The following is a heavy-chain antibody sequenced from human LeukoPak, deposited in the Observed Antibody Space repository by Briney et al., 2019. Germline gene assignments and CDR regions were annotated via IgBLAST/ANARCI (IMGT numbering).Heavy chain of an antibody. CDR3: ARGRYLNLFDY. CDR2: IYTSGST. CDR1: GGSISSGSYY. V-gene: IGHV4-61*02. Sequence: PSQTLSLTCTVSGGSISSGSYYWSWIPQPAGKGLEWIGRIYTSGSTNYNPSLKSRVTISVDTSKNQFSLKLSSVTAADTAVYYCARGRYLNLFDYWGQGTLVTVSS. D-gene: IGHD1-26*01. J-gene: IGHJ4*02.